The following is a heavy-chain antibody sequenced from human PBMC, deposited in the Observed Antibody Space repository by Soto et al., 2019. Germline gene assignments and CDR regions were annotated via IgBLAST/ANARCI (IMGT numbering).Heavy chain of an antibody. J-gene: IGHJ3*02. CDR2: ISAYNGNT. CDR1: GYTFTSYG. CDR3: ARDXNYYGSGSPTPYDAFDI. D-gene: IGHD3-10*01. V-gene: IGHV1-18*04. Sequence: ASVKVSCKASGYTFTSYGISWVRQAPGQGLEWMGWISAYNGNTNYAQKLQGRVTMTTDTSTSTAYMELRSLRSDDTAVYYCARDXNYYGSGSPTPYDAFDIWGQGTMVTVSS.